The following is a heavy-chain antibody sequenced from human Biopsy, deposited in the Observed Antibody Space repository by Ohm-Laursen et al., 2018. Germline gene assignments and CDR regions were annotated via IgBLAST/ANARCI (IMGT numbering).Heavy chain of an antibody. CDR1: GGSISDSTYH. CDR2: IYYSGNT. Sequence: SDTLSLTCTVSGGSISDSTYHWGWIRQSPGKGLEWIGNIYYSGNTDYSPSLKSRVTISVAVDTSKSQFSLRLSSVTAADTAMYYCARGEAGVYDALDIWGQGTMVIVSS. J-gene: IGHJ3*02. D-gene: IGHD5/OR15-5a*01. V-gene: IGHV4-39*07. CDR3: ARGEAGVYDALDI.